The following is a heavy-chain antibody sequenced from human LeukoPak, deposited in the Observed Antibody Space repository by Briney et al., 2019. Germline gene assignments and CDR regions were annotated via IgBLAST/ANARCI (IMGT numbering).Heavy chain of an antibody. Sequence: GESLKISCKGSGYRFPRHSIAWVRQMPGKGLEWMGIIYPGDSDTRYSPSFQGQVTISADVSISTAYLQWSSLKASDTAIYYCARRDYTGSYWLDSWGQGTLVTVSS. V-gene: IGHV5-51*01. D-gene: IGHD3-10*01. J-gene: IGHJ5*01. CDR3: ARRDYTGSYWLDS. CDR2: IYPGDSDT. CDR1: GYRFPRHS.